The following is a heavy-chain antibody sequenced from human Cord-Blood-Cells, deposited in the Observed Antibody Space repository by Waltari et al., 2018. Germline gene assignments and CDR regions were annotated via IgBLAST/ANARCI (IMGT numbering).Heavy chain of an antibody. D-gene: IGHD6-13*01. V-gene: IGHV1-2*04. Sequence: QVQLVQSGAEVKKPGASVKVSCKASGYTFTGYYMHWVRQAPGQGLEWMGWINPNSGGTNDAQKFQGWVTMTRDTSISTAYMELSRLRSDDTAVYYCARARGIAAAGSWFDPWGQGTLVTVSS. CDR2: INPNSGGT. J-gene: IGHJ5*02. CDR3: ARARGIAAAGSWFDP. CDR1: GYTFTGYY.